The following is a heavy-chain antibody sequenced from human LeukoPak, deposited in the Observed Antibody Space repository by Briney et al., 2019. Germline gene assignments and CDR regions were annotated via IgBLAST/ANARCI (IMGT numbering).Heavy chain of an antibody. V-gene: IGHV1-8*03. Sequence: ASVKVSCKASGYTFTSYDINWVRQATGQGLEWMGWMNPNSGNTGYAQKFQGRVTITRNTSRSTAYMELSSLRSEDTAVYYCARGNYDFWRGYYYYYYMDVWGKGTTVTASS. CDR2: MNPNSGNT. D-gene: IGHD3-3*01. J-gene: IGHJ6*03. CDR3: ARGNYDFWRGYYYYYYMDV. CDR1: GYTFTSYD.